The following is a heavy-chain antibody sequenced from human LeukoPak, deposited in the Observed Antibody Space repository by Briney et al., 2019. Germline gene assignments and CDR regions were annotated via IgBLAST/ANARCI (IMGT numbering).Heavy chain of an antibody. J-gene: IGHJ4*02. D-gene: IGHD4-23*01. CDR1: GFTFSSYG. V-gene: IGHV3-30*02. CDR3: AKDSTDYGGNSIGLDY. CDR2: IRYDGSNK. Sequence: GGSLRLSCAASGFTFSSYGMHWVRQAPGKGLEWVAFIRYDGSNKYYADSVKGRFTISRDNAKNTLYLQMNSLRAEDTAVYYCAKDSTDYGGNSIGLDYWGQGTLVTVSS.